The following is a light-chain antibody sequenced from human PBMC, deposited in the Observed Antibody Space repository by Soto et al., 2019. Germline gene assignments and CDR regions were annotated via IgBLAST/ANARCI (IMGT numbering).Light chain of an antibody. V-gene: IGLV2-8*01. CDR3: TSYAGGNNV. CDR1: SSDVGGYNY. Sequence: QSVLTQPPSASGSPGQSVTISCTGTSSDVGGYNYVSWYQQHPGKVPKLIVYEVNKRPSGVPDRFSGSKSGNTASLTVSGHQAEDEADYYCTSYAGGNNVFGTGTKLTVL. J-gene: IGLJ1*01. CDR2: EVN.